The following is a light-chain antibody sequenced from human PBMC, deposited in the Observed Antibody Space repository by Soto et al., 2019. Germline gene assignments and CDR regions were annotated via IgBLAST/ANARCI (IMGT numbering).Light chain of an antibody. Sequence: QAVVTQEPSLTVSPGGTVTLTCGSSAGAVTSRNYPFWFQQKPGQAPRTLFFDTYNKHSWTPARFSASFLGGKPALTLSDAQPEDEADYYCLLSFDAARRVFGTGTKLTVL. J-gene: IGLJ1*01. V-gene: IGLV7-46*01. CDR1: AGAVTSRNY. CDR2: DTY. CDR3: LLSFDAARRV.